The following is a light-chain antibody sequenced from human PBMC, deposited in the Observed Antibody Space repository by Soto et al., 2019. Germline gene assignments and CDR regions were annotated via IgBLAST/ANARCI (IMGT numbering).Light chain of an antibody. CDR2: DNT. CDR3: SSYGGRG. J-gene: IGLJ2*01. Sequence: QSALTQPASVSLSPGQSITISCTVTSSYALVSWFQYHPGKAPKLVMYDNTKRPSGVSERLSGSRSDNTASLIITGLQTDDEADYYCSSYGGRGFGGGTKLTVL. CDR1: SSYAL. V-gene: IGLV2-23*01.